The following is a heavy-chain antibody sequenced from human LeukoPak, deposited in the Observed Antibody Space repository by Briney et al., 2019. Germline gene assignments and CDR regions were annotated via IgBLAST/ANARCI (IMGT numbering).Heavy chain of an antibody. V-gene: IGHV3-23*01. CDR1: GFTFSSYA. Sequence: PGGSLRLSCAASGFTFSSYALSWVRQAPGEGLEWLSTLSDNTYYADSVKGRFTISRDNSKVTLYLQMNSLRAEDTALYFCARSRGPGSHWFDPWGQGTPVTVSS. CDR3: ARSRGPGSHWFDP. J-gene: IGHJ5*02. CDR2: LSDNT. D-gene: IGHD3-10*01.